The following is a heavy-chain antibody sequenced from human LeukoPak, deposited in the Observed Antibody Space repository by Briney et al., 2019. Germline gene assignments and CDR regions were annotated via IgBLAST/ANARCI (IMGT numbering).Heavy chain of an antibody. CDR1: GYTFTSFY. Sequence: ASVKVSCKASGYTFTSFYMHWVRQAPGQGLEWMGSINPSGGSTTYAQNFQGRVTMTRDTSTSTVYMELSSLRSEDTAVYYCVPRGAGDSSFGMDVWGQGTTVTVSS. CDR2: INPSGGST. J-gene: IGHJ6*02. V-gene: IGHV1-46*01. CDR3: VPRGAGDSSFGMDV. D-gene: IGHD6-6*01.